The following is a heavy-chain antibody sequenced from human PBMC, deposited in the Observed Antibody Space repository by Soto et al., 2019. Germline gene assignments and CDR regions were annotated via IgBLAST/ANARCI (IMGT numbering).Heavy chain of an antibody. D-gene: IGHD3-10*01. Sequence: EVQLVESGGGLVNPGGSLRLSCAASGFTFSYYPLHWVRRAPGKGLEWVSSISGVRDYIRYADSVKGRFAISRDIAKTSLYLQMNSLTAEDTAVYYCAREGVHNYTEYYFDYWGQGTLVTVSS. CDR1: GFTFSYYP. J-gene: IGHJ4*02. CDR3: AREGVHNYTEYYFDY. CDR2: ISGVRDYI. V-gene: IGHV3-21*06.